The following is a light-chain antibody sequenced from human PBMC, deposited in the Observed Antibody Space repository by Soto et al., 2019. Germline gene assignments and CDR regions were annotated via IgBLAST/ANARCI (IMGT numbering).Light chain of an antibody. CDR3: QQRRSWPRA. V-gene: IGKV3-11*01. J-gene: IGKJ1*01. CDR1: QSVSSY. Sequence: SILTKSPATLSLSPGERASLSCRASQSVSSYLAWYQQKPGQAPRLLIYDATNRATGIPARFNGSGSGTDFTLTISSLEPEDFAVYYCQQRRSWPRAFGQGTKVDIK. CDR2: DAT.